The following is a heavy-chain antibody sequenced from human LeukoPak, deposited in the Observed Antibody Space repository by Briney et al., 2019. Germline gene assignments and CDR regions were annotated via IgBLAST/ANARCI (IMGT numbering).Heavy chain of an antibody. D-gene: IGHD2-15*01. V-gene: IGHV1-2*02. Sequence: ASVKVSCKASGYTLTGYYMHWVRQAPGQGLEWMGCINPNSGDTKYAQKFQGRVTLTRDTSMNTAYMGLSRLRSDDTAIYYCARGGCVIVRDWFDPWGQGTLVTVSS. CDR1: GYTLTGYY. J-gene: IGHJ5*02. CDR3: ARGGCVIVRDWFDP. CDR2: INPNSGDT.